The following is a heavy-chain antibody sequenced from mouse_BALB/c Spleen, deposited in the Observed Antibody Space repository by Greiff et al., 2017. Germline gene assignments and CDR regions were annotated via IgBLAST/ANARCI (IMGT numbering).Heavy chain of an antibody. J-gene: IGHJ2*01. CDR3: ARRGDYYGYDY. Sequence: QVHVKQSGAELVRPGTSVKISCKASGYAFTNYWLGWVKQRPGHGLEWIGDIYPGSGNTYYNEKFKGKATLTADKSSSTAYMQLSSLTSEDSAVYFCARRGDYYGYDYWGQGTTLTVSS. D-gene: IGHD1-2*01. CDR2: IYPGSGNT. V-gene: IGHV1-63*01. CDR1: GYAFTNYW.